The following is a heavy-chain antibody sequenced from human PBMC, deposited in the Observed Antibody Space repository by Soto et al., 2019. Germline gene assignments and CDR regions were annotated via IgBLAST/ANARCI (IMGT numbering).Heavy chain of an antibody. Sequence: GGSLRLSCAASGFTFSRHAMSWVRQAPGKGLEWVSGISGSGGSAYYADSVKGRFTISRDNSKNTLYLQMNSLRAEDTAVYYCAKGYSSGWYEWGYWGQGTLVTVSS. CDR3: AKGYSSGWYEWGY. CDR1: GFTFSRHA. CDR2: ISGSGGSA. J-gene: IGHJ4*02. V-gene: IGHV3-23*01. D-gene: IGHD6-19*01.